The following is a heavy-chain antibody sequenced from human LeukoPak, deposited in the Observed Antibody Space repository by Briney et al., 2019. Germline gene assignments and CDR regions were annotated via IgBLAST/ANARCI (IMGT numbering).Heavy chain of an antibody. J-gene: IGHJ4*02. CDR2: ISTKNGNT. CDR3: ARALGDYGDYDF. CDR1: GYTFTTYG. D-gene: IGHD4-17*01. Sequence: GASVKVSFKASGYTFTTYGISWVRQAPGQGLEYMGWISTKNGNTNYAQKLQGRVTMTTDTSTSTAYMELRSLSSDDTAVYYCARALGDYGDYDFWGQGTLVTVSS. V-gene: IGHV1-18*01.